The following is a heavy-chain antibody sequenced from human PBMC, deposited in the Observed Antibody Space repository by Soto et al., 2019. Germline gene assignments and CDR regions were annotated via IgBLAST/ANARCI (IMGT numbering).Heavy chain of an antibody. J-gene: IGHJ4*02. CDR1: GGSFSGYY. Sequence: QVQLQQWGAGLLKPSETLSLTCAVYGGSFSGYYWSWIRQPPGKGLEWIGEINHSGSTNYNPSLKSRVTISVDTSKNHFSLKLSSVTAADTAVYYCARGGIVATISGTYCDYWGQGTLVTVSS. CDR2: INHSGST. V-gene: IGHV4-34*01. D-gene: IGHD5-12*01. CDR3: ARGGIVATISGTYCDY.